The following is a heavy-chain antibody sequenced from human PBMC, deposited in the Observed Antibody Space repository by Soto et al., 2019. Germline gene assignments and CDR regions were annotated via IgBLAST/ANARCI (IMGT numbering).Heavy chain of an antibody. CDR2: LNPVGGGA. Sequence: QVQLVQSGAEVKKPGASVKVSCKAAGHTFTSSEINWFRQAPGQGLEWIGWLNPVGGGAGYAQMLQGRLNLTRNISISTAYLYRTSLNYGDTAVYYCAGRRIMGAQGTLVLVSS. V-gene: IGHV1-8*01. J-gene: IGHJ1*01. D-gene: IGHD3-16*01. CDR3: AGRRIM. CDR1: GHTFTSSE.